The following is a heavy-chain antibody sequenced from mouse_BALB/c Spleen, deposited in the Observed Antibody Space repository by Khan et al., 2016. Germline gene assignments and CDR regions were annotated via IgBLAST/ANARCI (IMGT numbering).Heavy chain of an antibody. CDR2: ISYSGST. V-gene: IGHV3-2*02. D-gene: IGHD1-1*01. Sequence: EVQLVESGPGLVKPSQSLSLTCTVTGYSITSDYAWNWIRQFPGNKLEWMGYISYSGSTSYNPSLKSRISITRDTSKNQFFLQLNSVTTEDTATYYCARAPITTGRSLDYWGQGTSVTVSS. J-gene: IGHJ4*01. CDR1: GYSITSDYA. CDR3: ARAPITTGRSLDY.